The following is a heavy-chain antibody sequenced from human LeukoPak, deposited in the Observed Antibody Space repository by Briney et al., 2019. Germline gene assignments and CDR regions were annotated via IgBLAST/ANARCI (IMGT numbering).Heavy chain of an antibody. D-gene: IGHD2-8*01. CDR1: GGTFSSYA. Sequence: ASVKVSCKASGGTFSSYAMSWVRQAPGKGLEWMGGIIHVFTTPNYAQNFHGRVTITADESTSTAYMELISLRSEDTAVYYCARPLMYYYYGMDVWGQGTTVTVSS. J-gene: IGHJ6*02. CDR3: ARPLMYYYYGMDV. CDR2: IIHVFTTP. V-gene: IGHV1-69*13.